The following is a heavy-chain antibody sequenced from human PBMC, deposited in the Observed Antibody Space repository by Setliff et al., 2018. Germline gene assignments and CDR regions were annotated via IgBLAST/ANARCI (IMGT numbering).Heavy chain of an antibody. CDR2: IYYSGST. Sequence: PSETLSLTCTVSGGSISSSSYYWGWIRQPPGKGLEWIGSIYYSGSTYYNPSLKSRVTISVDTSKNQFSLKLSSVTAADTAVYYCARVPSYGSGSFYYYYGMDVWGQGTTVTVSS. V-gene: IGHV4-39*07. D-gene: IGHD3-10*01. CDR1: GGSISSSSYY. CDR3: ARVPSYGSGSFYYYYGMDV. J-gene: IGHJ6*02.